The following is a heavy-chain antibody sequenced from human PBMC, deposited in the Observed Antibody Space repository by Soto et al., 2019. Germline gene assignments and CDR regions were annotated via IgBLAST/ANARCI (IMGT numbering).Heavy chain of an antibody. Sequence: GGSLRLSCAASGSAFRTYGMHWVRQAPGKGLEWVALISYDGSDEYYADSVKGRFTISRDNSKNTLYLQMNSLRAADTAVYYCAKVLPEDFWSGSPLVGMDVWGQGTTLTVYS. J-gene: IGHJ6*02. CDR1: GSAFRTYG. CDR3: AKVLPEDFWSGSPLVGMDV. V-gene: IGHV3-30*18. CDR2: ISYDGSDE. D-gene: IGHD3-3*01.